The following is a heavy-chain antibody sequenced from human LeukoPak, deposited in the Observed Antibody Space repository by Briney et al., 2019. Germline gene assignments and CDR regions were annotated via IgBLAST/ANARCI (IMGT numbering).Heavy chain of an antibody. D-gene: IGHD3-10*01. J-gene: IGHJ4*02. Sequence: SVKVSCKASGGTFSSYAISWVRQAPGQGLEWMGGIIPIFGTANYAQKFQGRVTITTDESTSTAYMELSGLRSEDTAVYYCATSMVRGVIIKPFAYWGQGTLVTVSS. CDR2: IIPIFGTA. V-gene: IGHV1-69*05. CDR1: GGTFSSYA. CDR3: ATSMVRGVIIKPFAY.